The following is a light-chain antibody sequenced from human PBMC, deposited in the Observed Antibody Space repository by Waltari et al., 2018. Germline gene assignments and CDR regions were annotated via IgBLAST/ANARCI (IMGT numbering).Light chain of an antibody. J-gene: IGLJ7*01. V-gene: IGLV1-51*02. CDR2: ENT. CDR1: SSNIGNNY. Sequence: QSVLTQPPSVSAAPGQRVTISCSGGSSNIGNNYVSWYPQFPGTAPKLLIYENTERTSGIPGRVSGSKSGTSATLDITGLQAGDEADYYCGTWDSSLSGAVFGGGTHLTVL. CDR3: GTWDSSLSGAV.